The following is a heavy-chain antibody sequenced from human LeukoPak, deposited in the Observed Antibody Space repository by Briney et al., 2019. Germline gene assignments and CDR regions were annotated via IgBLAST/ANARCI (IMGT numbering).Heavy chain of an antibody. CDR2: IYDSGST. J-gene: IGHJ4*02. Sequence: SETLSLTCTVSGGSISGYYWSWIRQPPGKGLEWIAYIYDSGSTNYNPSLKSRVTISVDTSKNQFSLKLRSVTAADTAVYYCARWRDSSGYYQHFDNWGQGVLVTVSS. CDR1: GGSISGYY. D-gene: IGHD3-22*01. V-gene: IGHV4-59*12. CDR3: ARWRDSSGYYQHFDN.